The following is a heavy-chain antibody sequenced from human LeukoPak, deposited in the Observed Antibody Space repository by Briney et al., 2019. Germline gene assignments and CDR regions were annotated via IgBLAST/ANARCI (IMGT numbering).Heavy chain of an antibody. CDR3: ARAVEGYCSGGSCYSVDY. V-gene: IGHV4-30-4*01. CDR1: GGSISSGDYY. D-gene: IGHD2-15*01. J-gene: IGHJ4*02. Sequence: SETLSLTCTVSGGSISSGDYYWSWIRQPPGKGLEWIGYIYYSGSTYYNPSLKSRVTISVDTSKNQFSLKLSSVTAADTAVYYCARAVEGYCSGGSCYSVDYWGQGTLVTVSS. CDR2: IYYSGST.